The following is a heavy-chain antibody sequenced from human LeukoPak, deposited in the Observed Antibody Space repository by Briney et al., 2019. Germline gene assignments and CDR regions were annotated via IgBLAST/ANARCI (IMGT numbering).Heavy chain of an antibody. CDR2: FDPEDGET. J-gene: IGHJ6*02. CDR1: GYTLTELS. Sequence: ASVKVSCKVSGYTLTELSMHWVRQAPGKGLEWMGGFDPEDGETIYAQKFQGRVTMTRNTSISTAYMELSSLRSEDTAVYYCTRVARTLLWFGELPNYYGMDVWGQGTTVTVSS. CDR3: TRVARTLLWFGELPNYYGMDV. D-gene: IGHD3-10*01. V-gene: IGHV1-24*01.